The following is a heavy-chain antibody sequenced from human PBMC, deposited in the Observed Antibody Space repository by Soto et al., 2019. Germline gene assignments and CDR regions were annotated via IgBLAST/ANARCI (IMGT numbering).Heavy chain of an antibody. J-gene: IGHJ6*02. CDR2: IIPIFGTA. CDR1: GGTFSSYA. V-gene: IGHV1-69*13. CDR3: ARAEHSYGPGDYYYYYGMDV. D-gene: IGHD5-18*01. Sequence: SVKVSCKASGGTFSSYAISWVRQAPGQGLEWMGGIIPIFGTANYAQKFQGRVTITADESTSTAYMELSSLRSEDTAVYYCARAEHSYGPGDYYYYYGMDVWGQGTTVTVSS.